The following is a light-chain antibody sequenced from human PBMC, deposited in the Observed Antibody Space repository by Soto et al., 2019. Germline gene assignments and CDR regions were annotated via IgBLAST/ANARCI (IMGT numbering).Light chain of an antibody. J-gene: IGKJ4*01. CDR2: AAA. CDR1: QGITSW. V-gene: IGKV1-12*01. Sequence: DVQMTQSPSFVAASVGDRVTITCRASQGITSWLAWDQQKPGRAPKLLIHAAASLESGDPSRFSGSVSGTDFTLTISSLQPEDFATYYCQQTSSFPLTFGGGTKVEIK. CDR3: QQTSSFPLT.